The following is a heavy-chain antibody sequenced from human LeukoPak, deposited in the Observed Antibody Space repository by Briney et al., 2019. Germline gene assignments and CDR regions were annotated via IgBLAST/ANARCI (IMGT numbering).Heavy chain of an antibody. J-gene: IGHJ6*02. V-gene: IGHV4-59*08. CDR3: ARSYYYGMDV. Sequence: SETLSLTCTVSGGSISSYYWSWIRQPPGKGLECIGYIYYSGSTNYNPSLKSRVTISVDTSKNQFSLRLSSVTAADTAVYYCARSYYYGMDVWGQGTTVTVSS. CDR2: IYYSGST. CDR1: GGSISSYY.